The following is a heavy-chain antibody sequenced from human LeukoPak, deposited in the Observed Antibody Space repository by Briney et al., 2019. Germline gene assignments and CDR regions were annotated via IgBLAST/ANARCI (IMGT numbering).Heavy chain of an antibody. D-gene: IGHD2-2*03. J-gene: IGHJ1*01. V-gene: IGHV1-2*02. CDR1: GYRFTAYP. CDR2: MNPHSGET. Sequence: GASVKVSCKTSGYRFTAYPLHWVRQAPGQGLEWLGWMNPHSGETNNAQKFQGRVTMTRDTSISVAYMQLSSLRSDDTAAYYCARGMDAEAFQNWGQGTLVTVSS. CDR3: ARGMDAEAFQN.